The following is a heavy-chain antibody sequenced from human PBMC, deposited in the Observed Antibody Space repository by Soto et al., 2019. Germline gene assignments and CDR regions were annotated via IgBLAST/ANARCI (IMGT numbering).Heavy chain of an antibody. CDR2: INSDGSTT. CDR1: GFTFSNYW. V-gene: IGHV3-74*01. J-gene: IGHJ6*02. Sequence: EVQLVESGGGLVQPGGSLRLSCAATGFTFSNYWMHWVRQAPGKGLVWVSRINSDGSTTNYADSVKGRFTISRDNAKNTLYLQMSRLRAEDTAVYYCARGNYYSMDVWGQGTTVTVSS. CDR3: ARGNYYSMDV.